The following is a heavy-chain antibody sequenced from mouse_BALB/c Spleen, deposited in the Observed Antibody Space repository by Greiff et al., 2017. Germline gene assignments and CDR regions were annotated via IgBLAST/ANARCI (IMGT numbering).Heavy chain of an antibody. CDR2: IDPANGNT. D-gene: IGHD2-5*01. CDR3: AKEWSNYPDY. CDR1: GFNIKDTY. J-gene: IGHJ2*01. Sequence: EVKLMESGAELVKPGASVKLSCTASGFNIKDTYMHWVKQRPEQGLEWIGRIDPANGNTKYDPKFQGKATITADTSSNTAYLQLSSLTSEDTAVYCCAKEWSNYPDYWGQGTTLTVSS. V-gene: IGHV14-3*02.